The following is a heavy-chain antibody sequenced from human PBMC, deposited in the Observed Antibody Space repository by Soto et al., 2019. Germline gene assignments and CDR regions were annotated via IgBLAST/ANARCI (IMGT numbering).Heavy chain of an antibody. CDR2: INHSGSS. Sequence: QVQLQQWGAGLLKPSETLSLTCAVYGGSFSGYYWSWIRQPPGKGLEWIGEINHSGSSNDNPSLKSRVTISADTSKNQFSLKLSSVIAADTAVYYCASGWGRIFDYWGQGTLVTVSS. V-gene: IGHV4-34*01. CDR3: ASGWGRIFDY. D-gene: IGHD7-27*01. CDR1: GGSFSGYY. J-gene: IGHJ4*02.